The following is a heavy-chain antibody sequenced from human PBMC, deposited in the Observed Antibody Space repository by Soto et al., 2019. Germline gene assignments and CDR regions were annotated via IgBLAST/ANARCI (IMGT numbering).Heavy chain of an antibody. CDR2: IYYSGRT. CDR1: YDSISSVGFY. D-gene: IGHD3-22*01. V-gene: IGHV4-31*03. J-gene: IGHJ5*02. Sequence: QVQLQESGPGLVKPSQTLSLTCTVSYDSISSVGFYWSWIRQHPGKGLEWIGYIYYSGRTSYTPSLRSRVTISADTSKNLFALNLNTVTGADTAVYHCARGYSSGYLGTWFDPWGQGTLVTVSS. CDR3: ARGYSSGYLGTWFDP.